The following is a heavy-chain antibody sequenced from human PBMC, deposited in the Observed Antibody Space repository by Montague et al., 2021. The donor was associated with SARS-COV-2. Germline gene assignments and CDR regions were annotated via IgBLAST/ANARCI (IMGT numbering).Heavy chain of an antibody. CDR2: INHGGST. D-gene: IGHD3-10*01. CDR3: ARLRDGVVPSPILGVGPYYSYYFMDV. Sequence: SETLSLTCAVSGGSFSGFYWSWVRQSPGEGLEWIGEINHGGSTNYNPSLKSRLTISTDPSKNQFSLKLTSVAAADTAVYYCARLRDGVVPSPILGVGPYYSYYFMDVWGKGTTVTVSS. V-gene: IGHV4-34*01. J-gene: IGHJ6*03. CDR1: GGSFSGFY.